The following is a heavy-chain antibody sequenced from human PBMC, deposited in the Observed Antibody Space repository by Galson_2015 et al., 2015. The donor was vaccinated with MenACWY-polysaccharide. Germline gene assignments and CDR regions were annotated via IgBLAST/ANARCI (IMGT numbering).Heavy chain of an antibody. CDR3: AKYSVGGYLNYSIDF. V-gene: IGHV3-23*01. CDR2: ISARGSST. Sequence: SLRLSCAASGFTLSSYAMSWVRQAPGKGLEWVSSISARGSSTYYADSVKGRLTISRDNSKNTLYLHMNSLRAEDTAVYYCAKYSVGGYLNYSIDFWGQGTLVTVSS. J-gene: IGHJ4*02. D-gene: IGHD4-11*01. CDR1: GFTLSSYA.